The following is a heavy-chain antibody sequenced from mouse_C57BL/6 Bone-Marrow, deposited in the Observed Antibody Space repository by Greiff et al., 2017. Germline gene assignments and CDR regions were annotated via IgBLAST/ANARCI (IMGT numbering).Heavy chain of an antibody. CDR3: ARANLYGSRAWFAY. J-gene: IGHJ3*01. Sequence: VHVKQSGPELVKPGDSVKISCKASGYSFTGYFMNWVMQSHGKSLEWIGRINPYNGDTFYNQKFKGKATLTVDKSSSTAHMELRSLTSEDSAVYYCARANLYGSRAWFAYWGQGTLVTVSA. CDR2: INPYNGDT. CDR1: GYSFTGYF. D-gene: IGHD1-1*01. V-gene: IGHV1-20*01.